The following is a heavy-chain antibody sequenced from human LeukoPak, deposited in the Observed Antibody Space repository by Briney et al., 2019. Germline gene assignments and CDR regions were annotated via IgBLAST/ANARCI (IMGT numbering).Heavy chain of an antibody. J-gene: IGHJ4*02. D-gene: IGHD2-21*02. CDR1: GGSISGYY. CDR3: ASRAAFCGDDCFRFDY. Sequence: SETLSLTCTVSGGSISGYYWSWIRQPPGKGLEWIGYIHYSGSTRYNPSLENRVTISVDTSKNQFSLNLTSVTAADTAVYYCASRAAFCGDDCFRFDYWGQGTLVTVSS. V-gene: IGHV4-59*01. CDR2: IHYSGST.